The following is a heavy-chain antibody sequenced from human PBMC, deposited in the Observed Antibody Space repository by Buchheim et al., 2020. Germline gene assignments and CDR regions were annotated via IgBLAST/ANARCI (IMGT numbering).Heavy chain of an antibody. V-gene: IGHV1-46*01. D-gene: IGHD6-25*01. Sequence: QVQLVQSGAEVKKPGASVKVSCKAFGYTFINFYIHWVRQAPGQGLEWMGMINPSGGSTSYAQKFQGRVTMTRDTSTNTVYMELSSLRSEETAVYYCARNVASGLDPWGQGTL. J-gene: IGHJ5*02. CDR2: INPSGGST. CDR1: GYTFINFY. CDR3: ARNVASGLDP.